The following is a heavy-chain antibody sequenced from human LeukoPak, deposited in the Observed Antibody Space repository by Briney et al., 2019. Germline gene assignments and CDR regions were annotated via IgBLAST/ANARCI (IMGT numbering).Heavy chain of an antibody. J-gene: IGHJ5*02. Sequence: SVKVSCKASGGTFSSYAISWVRQAPGQGLEWMGGIIPIFGTANYARKFQGRVTITADKSTSTAYMELSSLRSEDTAVYYCARRVPATAPPALFDPWGQGTLVTVSS. D-gene: IGHD2-2*01. CDR1: GGTFSSYA. CDR3: ARRVPATAPPALFDP. V-gene: IGHV1-69*06. CDR2: IIPIFGTA.